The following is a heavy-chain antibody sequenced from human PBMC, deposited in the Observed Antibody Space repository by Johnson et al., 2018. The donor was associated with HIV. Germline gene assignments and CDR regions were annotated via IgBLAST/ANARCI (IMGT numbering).Heavy chain of an antibody. V-gene: IGHV3-15*01. CDR3: ASDWGSRHAFDI. CDR1: VFTFSNAW. CDR2: IKSKTGGGTT. D-gene: IGHD7-27*01. J-gene: IGHJ3*02. Sequence: MQLVESGGGLVKPGGSLRLSCAASVFTFSNAWMSWVRQAPGKGLEWVGRIKSKTGGGTTDYAAPVKGRFTISRDNSKNTLYLQMKSLRAEDTAVYYCASDWGSRHAFDIWGQGTMVTVSS.